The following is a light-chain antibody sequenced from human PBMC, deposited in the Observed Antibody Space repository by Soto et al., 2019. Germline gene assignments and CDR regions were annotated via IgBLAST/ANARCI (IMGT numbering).Light chain of an antibody. CDR2: DAS. CDR1: QTVRNNY. J-gene: IGKJ4*01. CDR3: QQFSSYPLT. Sequence: EFVLTQSPGNLSLSPGERATLSCRASQTVRNNYLAWYQQKPGQVPRLLIYDASSRATGIPDRFSGGGSGTDFTLTISRLEPEDFAVYYCQQFSSYPLTFGGGTKVDIK. V-gene: IGKV3-20*01.